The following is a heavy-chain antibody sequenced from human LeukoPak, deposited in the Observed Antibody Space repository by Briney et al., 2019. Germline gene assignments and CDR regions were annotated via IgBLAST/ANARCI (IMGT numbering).Heavy chain of an antibody. CDR2: INHSGST. D-gene: IGHD2-15*01. J-gene: IGHJ5*02. Sequence: PSETLSLTCAVSGYSISSGYYWGWFRQPPGKGLEWIGSINHSGSTYYNPSLKSRVTISVDTSKNQFSLKLSSVTAADTAVYYCARRPLLRWFDPWGQGTLVTVSS. CDR1: GYSISSGYY. V-gene: IGHV4-38-2*01. CDR3: ARRPLLRWFDP.